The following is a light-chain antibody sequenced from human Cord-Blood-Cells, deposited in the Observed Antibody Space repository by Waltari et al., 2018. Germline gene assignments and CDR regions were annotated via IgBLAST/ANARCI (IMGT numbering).Light chain of an antibody. V-gene: IGLV2-11*01. CDR1: SSHVGGYNY. Sequence: QSALTQPRSVSGSPGQSVTISCTGTSSHVGGYNYVSWYQQHPGKAPKLMIYDVSKRPSGVPDRFSGSKSGNTASLTISGLQAEDEADYYCCSYAGSYTPHVVFGGGTKLTVL. CDR2: DVS. CDR3: CSYAGSYTPHVV. J-gene: IGLJ2*01.